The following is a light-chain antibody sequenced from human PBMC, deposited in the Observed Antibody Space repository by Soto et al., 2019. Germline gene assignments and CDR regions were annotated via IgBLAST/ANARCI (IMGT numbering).Light chain of an antibody. V-gene: IGLV1-40*01. CDR3: QSYDSSLSGQGV. CDR2: GNS. J-gene: IGLJ1*01. CDR1: SSNIGAGYD. Sequence: QSVLTQPPSVSGAPGQRVTISCTGSSSNIGAGYDVHWYQQLPGTAPKLLIYGNSNRPSGVPDRFSGSKSGTSASLAITGLYAEDEADYYCQSYDSSLSGQGVFGTGTKLTVL.